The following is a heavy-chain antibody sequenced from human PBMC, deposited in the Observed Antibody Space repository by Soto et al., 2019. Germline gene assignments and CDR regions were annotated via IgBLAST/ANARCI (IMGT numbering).Heavy chain of an antibody. CDR1: GYSFTSYW. CDR2: IYPGDSDT. J-gene: IGHJ6*02. V-gene: IGHV5-51*01. D-gene: IGHD3-9*01. Sequence: GESLKISCKGSGYSFTSYWIGWVRQMPGKGLEWMEIIYPGDSDTRYSPSFQGQVTISADKSISTAYLQWSSLKASDTAMYYCARSSGYDILTGSQGYYYYGMDVWGQGTTVTVSS. CDR3: ARSSGYDILTGSQGYYYYGMDV.